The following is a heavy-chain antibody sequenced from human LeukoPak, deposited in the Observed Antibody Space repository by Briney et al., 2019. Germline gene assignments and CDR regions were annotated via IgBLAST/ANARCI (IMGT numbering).Heavy chain of an antibody. CDR3: ARALAVTGTGGFDP. CDR2: ISNSGGST. CDR1: GFTFSSYA. J-gene: IGHJ5*02. Sequence: GGSLRLSCAASGFTFSSYAMSWVRQAPGKGLEWVSAISNSGGSTYYSDSGKGRFTISRDNAKNTLYLQMNSLRAEDTAVYYCARALAVTGTGGFDPWGQGTLVTVSS. D-gene: IGHD6-19*01. V-gene: IGHV3-23*01.